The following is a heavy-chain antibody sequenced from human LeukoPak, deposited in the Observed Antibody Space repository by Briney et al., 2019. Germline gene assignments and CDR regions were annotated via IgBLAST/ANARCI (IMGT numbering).Heavy chain of an antibody. CDR2: INHSGIF. D-gene: IGHD3-9*01. CDR3: AGQTGPTFDI. Sequence: NSSEALSLTCTVYGGSFNRYFYSWIRQPPGKGLEWIGEINHSGIFDYNPSLKSRVTISVDTSKKQFSLTLTSVTAADTSVYYCAGQTGPTFDIWGQGQWSPSLQ. V-gene: IGHV4-34*01. CDR1: GGSFNRYF. J-gene: IGHJ3*02.